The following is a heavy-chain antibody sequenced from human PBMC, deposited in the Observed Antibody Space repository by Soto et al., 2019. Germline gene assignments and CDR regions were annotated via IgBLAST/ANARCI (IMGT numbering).Heavy chain of an antibody. Sequence: QVQLQESGPGLVKPSQTLSLTCTVSGGSINSGGYCWSWIRQHPGKGLDWIGCISYGGSTSYNPSLKSRVTIATDTSKNHFCMTLTSVTAADTAVYDGSRGILVWGPGDLITVSS. J-gene: IGHJ4*02. V-gene: IGHV4-31*03. CDR1: GGSINSGGYC. CDR2: ISYGGST. D-gene: IGHD5-18*01. CDR3: SRGILV.